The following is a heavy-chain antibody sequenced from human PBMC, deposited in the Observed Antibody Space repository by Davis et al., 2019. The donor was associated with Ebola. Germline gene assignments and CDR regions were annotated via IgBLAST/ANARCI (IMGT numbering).Heavy chain of an antibody. CDR3: ARETTVTTD. J-gene: IGHJ4*02. V-gene: IGHV4-39*07. CDR2: IYHSGST. D-gene: IGHD4-17*01. CDR1: GGSISSYY. Sequence: SETLSLTCTVSGGSISSYYWGWIRQPPGKGLEWIGSIYHSGSTHYNPSLKSRVTISVDKSKNQFSLKLSSVTAADTAVYYCARETTVTTDWGQGTLVTVSS.